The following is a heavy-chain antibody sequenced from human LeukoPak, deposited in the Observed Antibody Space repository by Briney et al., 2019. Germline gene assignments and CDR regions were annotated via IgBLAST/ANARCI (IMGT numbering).Heavy chain of an antibody. J-gene: IGHJ6*03. CDR3: ARAPKYFGSGSYLYYLDV. D-gene: IGHD3-10*01. CDR2: IYYSGST. V-gene: IGHV4-39*07. CDR1: GGSISSSSYY. Sequence: SETLSLTCTVSGGSISSSSYYWGWIRQPPGKGLEWIGSIYYSGSTYYNPSLKSRVTISVDTSKNQFSLKLSSVTAADTAVYYCARAPKYFGSGSYLYYLDVWGKGTTVTISS.